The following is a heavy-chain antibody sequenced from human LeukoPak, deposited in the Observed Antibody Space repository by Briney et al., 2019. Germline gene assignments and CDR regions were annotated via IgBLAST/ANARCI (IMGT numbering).Heavy chain of an antibody. CDR1: GGSFSGYY. Sequence: SETLSLTCAVYGGSFSGYYWSWIRQPPGKGLEWIGEINHSGSTNYNPSLKSRVTISVDTSKNQFSLRLSSVTAADTAVYYCARGVEGYWGQGTLVTVSP. J-gene: IGHJ4*02. CDR3: ARGVEGY. CDR2: INHSGST. V-gene: IGHV4-34*01.